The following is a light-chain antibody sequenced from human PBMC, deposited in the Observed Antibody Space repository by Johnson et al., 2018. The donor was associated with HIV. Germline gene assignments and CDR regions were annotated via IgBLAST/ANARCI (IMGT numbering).Light chain of an antibody. CDR2: DNN. J-gene: IGLJ1*01. Sequence: QSVLTQPPSVSAAPGQRVTVSCSGSNTNIGNDFVSWYQQLPGKAPRLLIYDNNKRPSGIHDRFSGTKSGQSATRGITGRQTGDEADDYGVGLDISLSGYVFGTGTTVTVL. CDR3: VGLDISLSGYV. V-gene: IGLV1-51*01. CDR1: NTNIGNDF.